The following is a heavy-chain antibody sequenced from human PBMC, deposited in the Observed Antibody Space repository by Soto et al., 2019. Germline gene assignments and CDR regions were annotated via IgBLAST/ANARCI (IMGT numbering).Heavy chain of an antibody. CDR1: GFSFSNTW. D-gene: IGHD2-2*01. V-gene: IGHV3-74*03. J-gene: IGHJ6*02. CDR2: INSDGSTT. Sequence: EVQVVESGGGLVQPGGSLRLSCAASGFSFSNTWMHWVRQVPGKGLVWVSYINSDGSTTTYADSVKGRFTISRDNAKNPVYRQMNSLRADDTAVYYGATDRSYADNVWGQGASVTVSS. CDR3: ATDRSYADNV.